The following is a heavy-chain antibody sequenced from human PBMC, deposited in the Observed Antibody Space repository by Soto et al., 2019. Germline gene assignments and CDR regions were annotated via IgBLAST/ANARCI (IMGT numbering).Heavy chain of an antibody. D-gene: IGHD1-1*01. CDR1: GFTFSSYS. CDR2: ISSSSSYI. Sequence: GGSLRLSCAASGFTFSSYSMNWVRQAPGKGLEWVSSISSSSSYIYYADSVKGRFTISRDNAKNSLYLQMNSLRAEDTAVYYCARDPSKNATQRPGFYCMDVWGQGTTVTVSS. V-gene: IGHV3-21*01. CDR3: ARDPSKNATQRPGFYCMDV. J-gene: IGHJ6*02.